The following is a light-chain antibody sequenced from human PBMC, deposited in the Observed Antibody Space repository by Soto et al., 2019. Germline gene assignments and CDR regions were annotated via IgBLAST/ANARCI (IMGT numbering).Light chain of an antibody. CDR2: DVT. CDR3: NSFTGSSYV. CDR1: SSDVGNNNY. Sequence: QSVLTQPASVSGSPGQSFTISCTGTSSDVGNNNYVSWYQHNPGRAPKVMICDVTNRPSGVSNRSSGSKSGNTASLTISGLQAEDEADYYCNSFTGSSYVVGTGTKVTVL. J-gene: IGLJ1*01. V-gene: IGLV2-14*03.